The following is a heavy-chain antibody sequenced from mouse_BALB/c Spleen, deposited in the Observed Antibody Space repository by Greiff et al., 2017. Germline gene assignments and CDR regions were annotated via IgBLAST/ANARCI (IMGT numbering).Heavy chain of an antibody. V-gene: IGHV1-4*01. J-gene: IGHJ2*01. Sequence: VKLQESGAELARPGASVKMSCKASGYTFTSYTMHWVKQRPGQGLEWIGYINPSSGYTNYNQKFKDKATLTADKSSSTAYMQLSSLTSEDSAVYYCASLYPFDYWGQGTTLTVSS. CDR1: GYTFTSYT. CDR3: ASLYPFDY. CDR2: INPSSGYT. D-gene: IGHD2-1*01.